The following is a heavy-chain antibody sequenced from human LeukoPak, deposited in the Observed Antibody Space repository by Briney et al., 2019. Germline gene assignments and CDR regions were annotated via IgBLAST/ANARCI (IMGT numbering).Heavy chain of an antibody. CDR2: ISSSGNTI. J-gene: IGHJ3*02. Sequence: GGSLRLSCAASGFTFISYAMSWVRQAPGKGLEWVSYISSSGNTIYYADSEKGRFTISRDNAKNSLYLQMNSLKAEDTAVYYCARDRVAAADDAFDIWGQGTMVTVSS. V-gene: IGHV3-48*03. D-gene: IGHD6-13*01. CDR1: GFTFISYA. CDR3: ARDRVAAADDAFDI.